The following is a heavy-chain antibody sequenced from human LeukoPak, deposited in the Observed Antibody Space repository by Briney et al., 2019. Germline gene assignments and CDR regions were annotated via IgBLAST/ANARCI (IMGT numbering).Heavy chain of an antibody. V-gene: IGHV3-23*01. Sequence: PGGSLRLSCAASGLTFSSSAMSWVRQAPGKGLEWVSAISGSGGSTYYADSVKGRFSISRDNSKSTLYLQMNSLRPEDTAVYYCVRDRLYYGSGSYIFDYWGQGTLVTVSS. CDR1: GLTFSSSA. J-gene: IGHJ4*02. D-gene: IGHD3-10*01. CDR3: VRDRLYYGSGSYIFDY. CDR2: ISGSGGST.